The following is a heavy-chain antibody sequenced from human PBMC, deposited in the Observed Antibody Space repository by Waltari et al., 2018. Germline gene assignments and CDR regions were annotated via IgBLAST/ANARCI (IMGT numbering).Heavy chain of an antibody. CDR1: GFTFSSYA. CDR3: TRITTLPSRPLLFDY. CDR2: LSGSGGST. J-gene: IGHJ4*02. Sequence: EVQLLESGGGLVQPGGSLRLSCAASGFTFSSYAMSWVRQAPGKGLEWVSALSGSGGSTYYADSVKGRFTIYRDNSKNTLYLQMNSLRAEDTAVYYCTRITTLPSRPLLFDYWGQGTLVTVSS. V-gene: IGHV3-23*01. D-gene: IGHD3-22*01.